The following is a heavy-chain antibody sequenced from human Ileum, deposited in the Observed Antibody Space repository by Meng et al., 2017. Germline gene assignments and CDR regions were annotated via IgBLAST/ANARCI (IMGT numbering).Heavy chain of an antibody. Sequence: GSLRLSCAVYGGSFSGYYWSWIRQPPGKGLEWIGEINHSGSTNYNPSLKSRVTISVDTSKNQFSLKLSSVTAADTAVYYCARVDILTLMDVWGQGTTVTVSS. J-gene: IGHJ6*02. V-gene: IGHV4-34*01. CDR2: INHSGST. D-gene: IGHD3-9*01. CDR3: ARVDILTLMDV. CDR1: GGSFSGYY.